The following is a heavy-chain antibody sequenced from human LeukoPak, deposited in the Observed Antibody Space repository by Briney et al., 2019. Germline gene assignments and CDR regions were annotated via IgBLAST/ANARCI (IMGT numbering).Heavy chain of an antibody. D-gene: IGHD3-10*01. Sequence: SETLSLTCTVSGGSISSSSYYWGWIRQPPGKGLEWIGSIYYSGSTYYNPSLKSRVTISVDTSKNQFSLKLSSVTAADTAVYYCARGSSAWFGELQDLDYWGQGTLVTVSP. CDR1: GGSISSSSYY. V-gene: IGHV4-39*07. J-gene: IGHJ4*02. CDR2: IYYSGST. CDR3: ARGSSAWFGELQDLDY.